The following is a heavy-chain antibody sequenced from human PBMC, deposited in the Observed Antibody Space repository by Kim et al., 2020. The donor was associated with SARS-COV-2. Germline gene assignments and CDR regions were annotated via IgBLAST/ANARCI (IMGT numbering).Heavy chain of an antibody. D-gene: IGHD6-19*01. CDR1: GFTFSSYA. J-gene: IGHJ3*02. Sequence: GGSLRLSCAASGFTFSSYAMHWVRQAPGKGLEWVAVISYDGSNKYYADSVKGRFTISRDNSKNTLYLQMNSLRAEDTAVYYCARALSRLEDAFDIWGQGT. CDR2: ISYDGSNK. V-gene: IGHV3-30-3*01. CDR3: ARALSRLEDAFDI.